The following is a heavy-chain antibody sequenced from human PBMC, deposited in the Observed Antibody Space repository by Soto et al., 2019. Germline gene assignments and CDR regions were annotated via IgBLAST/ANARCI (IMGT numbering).Heavy chain of an antibody. J-gene: IGHJ6*04. D-gene: IGHD1-1*01. Sequence: SVKVSCKASGGTFSSYTISWVRQAPGQGLEWLGSFFFFFVIENSEKIFQGRFTFPANKSTSTAYVDLSSLSLENTPVFFFAREGRALEFLTRYYYVMDVGGKGTTVTVS. CDR2: FFFFFVIE. V-gene: IGHV1-69*04. CDR1: GGTFSSYT. CDR3: AREGRALEFLTRYYYVMDV.